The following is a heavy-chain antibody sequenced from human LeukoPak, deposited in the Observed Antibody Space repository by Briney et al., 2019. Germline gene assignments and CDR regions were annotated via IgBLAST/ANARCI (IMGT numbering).Heavy chain of an antibody. CDR2: SYYRSKWYN. Sequence: SQTLSLTCAISGDSVSSNSAAWNWIRQSPSRGLEWLGRSYYRSKWYNDYAVSVKSQITINPDTSKNQFSLQLNSVTPEDTAVYYCARVYDSSGYVDYWGQGTLVTVSS. CDR3: ARVYDSSGYVDY. V-gene: IGHV6-1*01. CDR1: GDSVSSNSAA. J-gene: IGHJ4*02. D-gene: IGHD3-22*01.